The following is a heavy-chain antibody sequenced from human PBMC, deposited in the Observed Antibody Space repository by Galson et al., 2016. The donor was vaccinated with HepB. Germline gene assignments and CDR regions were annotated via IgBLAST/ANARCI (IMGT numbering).Heavy chain of an antibody. CDR2: IHYSGST. Sequence: SETLSLTCTVSGGSTSSSSSYWAWIRQPPGKGLEWIGSIHYSGSTFYNPSLKSRVTISVDTPKNHFSLKLSAVSAADTAMYYCARHHSGEHVSRFLEWLARFDPWGQGTLVTVSS. V-gene: IGHV4-39*01. CDR1: GGSTSSSSSY. CDR3: ARHHSGEHVSRFLEWLARFDP. J-gene: IGHJ5*02. D-gene: IGHD3-3*01.